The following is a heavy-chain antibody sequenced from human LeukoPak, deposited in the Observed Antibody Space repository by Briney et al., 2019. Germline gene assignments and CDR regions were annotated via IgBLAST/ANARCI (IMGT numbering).Heavy chain of an antibody. CDR3: ARGKDIVVVPAALNY. J-gene: IGHJ4*02. D-gene: IGHD2-2*01. Sequence: ASVKVSCKASGYTFTGYYMHWVRQAPGQGLEWMGWINPNSGGTNYAQKFQGRVTMTRDTSISTAYMELSRLRSDDTAVYYCARGKDIVVVPAALNYWGQGTLVTVSS. CDR1: GYTFTGYY. V-gene: IGHV1-2*02. CDR2: INPNSGGT.